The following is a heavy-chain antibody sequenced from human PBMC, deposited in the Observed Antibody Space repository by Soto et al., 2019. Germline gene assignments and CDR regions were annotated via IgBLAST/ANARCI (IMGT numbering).Heavy chain of an antibody. V-gene: IGHV4-39*01. J-gene: IGHJ4*02. D-gene: IGHD6-6*01. CDR3: ARLEGLATSSYYFDF. Sequence: QLQLQESGPGLVKPSEALSLTCSVSGGSISSSSYYWGWIRQPPGKGLEWIGSIYYSGSTYYNPSLKSRVTISIDKSKNQFSLKLSSLTAADTAGYYCARLEGLATSSYYFDFWGQGTLVTVSS. CDR2: IYYSGST. CDR1: GGSISSSSYY.